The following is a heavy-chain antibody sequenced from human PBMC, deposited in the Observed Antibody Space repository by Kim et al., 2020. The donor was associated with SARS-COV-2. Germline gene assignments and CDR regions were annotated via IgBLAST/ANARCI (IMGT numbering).Heavy chain of an antibody. CDR2: IYYSGST. CDR3: ASSPLYSSSWDSWFDP. D-gene: IGHD6-13*01. Sequence: SETLSLTCTVSGGSISSSSYYWGWIRQPPGKGLEWIGSIYYSGSTYYNPSLKSRVTISVDTSKNQFSLKLSSVTAADTAVYYCASSPLYSSSWDSWFDPWGQGTLVTVSS. CDR1: GGSISSSSYY. J-gene: IGHJ5*02. V-gene: IGHV4-39*07.